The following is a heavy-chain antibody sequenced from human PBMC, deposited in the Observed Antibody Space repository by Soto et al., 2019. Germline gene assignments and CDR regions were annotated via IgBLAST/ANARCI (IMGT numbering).Heavy chain of an antibody. V-gene: IGHV4-59*08. D-gene: IGHD1-26*01. Sequence: SETLSLTCTVSGGSISSYYWSWIRQPPGKGLEWIGYIYYSGSTNYNPSLKSRVTISVDTSKNQFSLKLSSVTAADTAVYYCAGHGWDNAFDIWGQGTMVTVSS. J-gene: IGHJ3*02. CDR2: IYYSGST. CDR1: GGSISSYY. CDR3: AGHGWDNAFDI.